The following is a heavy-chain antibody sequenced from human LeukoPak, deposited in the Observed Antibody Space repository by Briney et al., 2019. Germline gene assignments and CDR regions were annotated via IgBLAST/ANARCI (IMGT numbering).Heavy chain of an antibody. V-gene: IGHV3-48*03. CDR1: GFTFRSYE. J-gene: IGHJ6*02. CDR2: ISPSGSTM. Sequence: GGSLRLSCAASGFTFRSYEMTWVRQAPGRGLEWLSYISPSGSTMSYADSVKGRFTITRDSAKNSLYLQMDSRRAEDTAVYYWARLSYFGSTVYGMDVWGQGTTVTVSS. CDR3: ARLSYFGSTVYGMDV. D-gene: IGHD3-10*01.